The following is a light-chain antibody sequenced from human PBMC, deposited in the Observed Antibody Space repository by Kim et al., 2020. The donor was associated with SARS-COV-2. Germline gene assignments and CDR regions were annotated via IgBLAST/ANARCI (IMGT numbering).Light chain of an antibody. Sequence: APGKTARITSGGNNIGSKSVHWYQQKPGRAPVLVIYYDSDRPSGIPERFSGSNSGNTATLTISRVEAGDEADYYCQVWDSYSDHVVFGGGTQLTVL. CDR1: NIGSKS. CDR2: YDS. V-gene: IGLV3-21*04. J-gene: IGLJ2*01. CDR3: QVWDSYSDHVV.